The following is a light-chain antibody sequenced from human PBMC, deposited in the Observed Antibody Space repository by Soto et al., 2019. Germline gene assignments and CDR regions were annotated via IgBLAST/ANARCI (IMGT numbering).Light chain of an antibody. CDR2: DAS. V-gene: IGKV3-20*01. J-gene: IGKJ4*01. CDR3: QQYSSSPLT. CDR1: QTVRNNY. Sequence: EFVLTQSPGTLSLSPGERATLSCRASQTVRNNYLAWYQQKPGQAPRLLIYDASSRATGIPDRFSGGGSGTDFTLTISRLEPEDFAVYYCQQYSSSPLTFGLGTKVDI.